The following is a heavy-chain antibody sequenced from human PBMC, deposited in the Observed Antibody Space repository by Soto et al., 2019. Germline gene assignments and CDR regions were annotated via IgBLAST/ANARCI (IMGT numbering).Heavy chain of an antibody. Sequence: KPSETLSLTCTVSGGSISSYYWSWIRQPPGKGLEWIGYIYYSGSTNYNPSLKSRVTISVDTSKNQFSLKLSSVTAADTAVYYCARASSGYHTSIWGQGTLVTVSS. J-gene: IGHJ4*02. CDR1: GGSISSYY. V-gene: IGHV4-59*01. D-gene: IGHD3-22*01. CDR2: IYYSGST. CDR3: ARASSGYHTSI.